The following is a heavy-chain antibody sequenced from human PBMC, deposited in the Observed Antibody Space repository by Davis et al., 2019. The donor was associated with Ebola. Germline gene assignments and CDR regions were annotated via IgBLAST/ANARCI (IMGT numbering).Heavy chain of an antibody. CDR1: GFMFSGFA. J-gene: IGHJ4*02. CDR2: VTATYFST. V-gene: IGHV3-21*01. D-gene: IGHD6-25*01. CDR3: ARGGSAAPYYFDL. Sequence: ESLMIPCAAPGFMFSGFAINWVRLAPGKGLEWVSSVTATYFSTYYAESVTGRFTVSRENARNSVFLEMSSLRPEDTAIYYCARGGSAAPYYFDLWGQGILVTVSS.